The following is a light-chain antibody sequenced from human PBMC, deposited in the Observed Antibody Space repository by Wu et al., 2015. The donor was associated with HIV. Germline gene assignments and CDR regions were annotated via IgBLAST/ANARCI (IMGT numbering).Light chain of an antibody. J-gene: IGKJ4*01. CDR3: QQYDTFPLT. CDR1: QHIRSS. Sequence: AIQITQSPSSLSASTGDTVNITCQASQHIRSSLAWYRQKPGKVPELLIYAASNLHRGVPSRLSGSGSGTAFTLTINCLHSEDLATFYCQQYDTFPLTFGGGPRWTS. CDR2: AAS. V-gene: IGKV1-8*01.